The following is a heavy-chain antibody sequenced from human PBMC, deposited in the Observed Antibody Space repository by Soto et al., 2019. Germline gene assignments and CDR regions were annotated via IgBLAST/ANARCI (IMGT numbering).Heavy chain of an antibody. D-gene: IGHD2-2*01. CDR3: ASLGWDIVVVPAAIGYYYMDV. Sequence: SETLSLTCTVSGGSISSSSYYWGWIRQPPGKGLEWIGSIYYSGSTYYNPSLKSRVTISVDTSKNQFSLKLSSVTAADTVVYYCASLGWDIVVVPAAIGYYYMDVWGKGTTVTVSS. CDR1: GGSISSSSYY. J-gene: IGHJ6*03. CDR2: IYYSGST. V-gene: IGHV4-39*01.